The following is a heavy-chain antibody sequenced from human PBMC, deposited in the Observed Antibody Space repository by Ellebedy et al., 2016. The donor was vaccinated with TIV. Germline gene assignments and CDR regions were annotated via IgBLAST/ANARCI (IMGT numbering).Heavy chain of an antibody. D-gene: IGHD6-6*01. CDR1: GGSFSGYY. CDR3: ARGWYSSSSPPWFDP. CDR2: INHSGST. V-gene: IGHV4-34*01. Sequence: SETLSLXXAVYGGSFSGYYWSWIRQPPGKGLEWIGEINHSGSTNYNPSLKSRVTISVDTSKNQFSLKLSSVTAADTAVYYCARGWYSSSSPPWFDPWGQGTLVTVSS. J-gene: IGHJ5*02.